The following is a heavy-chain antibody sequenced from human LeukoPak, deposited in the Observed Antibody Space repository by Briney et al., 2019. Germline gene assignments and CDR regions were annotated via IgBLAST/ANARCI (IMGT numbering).Heavy chain of an antibody. Sequence: TGGSLRLSCAASGFIFSTNSMHWVRQAPGKGLEWVAVMSFDGSNKYYADSVKGRFTISRDNSKNTLYLQMNSLRAEDTAVYYCAIFPHMVRGVIIPTFDYWGQGTLVTVSS. CDR1: GFIFSTNS. J-gene: IGHJ4*02. CDR2: MSFDGSNK. V-gene: IGHV3-30-3*01. CDR3: AIFPHMVRGVIIPTFDY. D-gene: IGHD3-10*01.